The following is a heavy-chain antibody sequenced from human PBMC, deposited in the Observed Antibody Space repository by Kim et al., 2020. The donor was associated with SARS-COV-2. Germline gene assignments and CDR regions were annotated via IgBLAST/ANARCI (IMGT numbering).Heavy chain of an antibody. V-gene: IGHV1-24*01. CDR1: GYTLTELS. D-gene: IGHD3-3*01. Sequence: ASVKVSCKVSGYTLTELSMHWVRQAPGKGLEWMGGFDPEDGETIYAQKFQGRVTMTEDTSTDTAYMELSSLRSEDTAVYYCATTTPLRFLEWSNWFDPWGQGTLVTVSS. CDR3: ATTTPLRFLEWSNWFDP. J-gene: IGHJ5*02. CDR2: FDPEDGET.